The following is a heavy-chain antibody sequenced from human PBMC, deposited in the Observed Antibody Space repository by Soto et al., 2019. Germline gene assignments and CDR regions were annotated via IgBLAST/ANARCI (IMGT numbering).Heavy chain of an antibody. D-gene: IGHD6-19*01. Sequence: GGSLRLSCAASGFTFSSYGMHWVRQAPGKGLEWVAVIAYDGSNKYYADSVKGRFTISRDNSKDTLYLQMNSPRAEDTAVYYCAKDKGRSLAGGMDVWGQGTTVTVSS. CDR1: GFTFSSYG. CDR2: IAYDGSNK. V-gene: IGHV3-30*18. CDR3: AKDKGRSLAGGMDV. J-gene: IGHJ6*02.